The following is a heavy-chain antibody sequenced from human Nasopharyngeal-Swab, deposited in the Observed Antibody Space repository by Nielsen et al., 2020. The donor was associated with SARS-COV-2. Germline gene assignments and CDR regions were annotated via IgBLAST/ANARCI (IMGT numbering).Heavy chain of an antibody. V-gene: IGHV3-23*01. CDR3: AKTLDQYSSSWCRFY. CDR2: ISGSGGST. J-gene: IGHJ4*02. D-gene: IGHD6-13*01. Sequence: WIRQPPGKGLEWVSAISGSGGSTYYADSVKGRFTISRDNSKNTLYLQMNSLRAEDTAVYYCAKTLDQYSSSWCRFYWGQGTLVTVSS.